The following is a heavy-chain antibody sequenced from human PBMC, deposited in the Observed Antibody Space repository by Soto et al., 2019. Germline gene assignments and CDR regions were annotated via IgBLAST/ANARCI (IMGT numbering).Heavy chain of an antibody. J-gene: IGHJ4*02. CDR1: GFSFSGYG. CDR2: ISYDGSTK. CDR3: AREKIVVGSGPAFQF. Sequence: QVQLVESGGGVVQPGRSLRISCEASGFSFSGYGMHWLRQAPGKGLEWVTVISYDGSTKHYADSVKGRFTISRDNSKHTLFLQMNSLRPEDTAVYYCAREKIVVGSGPAFQFWGQGALVTVSS. D-gene: IGHD2-2*01. V-gene: IGHV3-30-3*01.